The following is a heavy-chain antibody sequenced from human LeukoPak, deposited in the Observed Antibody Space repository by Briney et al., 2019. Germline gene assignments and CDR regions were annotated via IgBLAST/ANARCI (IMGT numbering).Heavy chain of an antibody. CDR2: IIHRGST. CDR1: GGSFSDYY. V-gene: IGHV4-34*01. J-gene: IGHJ4*02. D-gene: IGHD3-22*01. Sequence: SETLSLTCAVYGGSFSDYYWSWIRQPPGKGLEWIGEIIHRGSTNYNPSLKSRVTISVDTSKNQFSLKLSSVTAADTAVYYCARGPPTDYYDSSGYYYVFDYWGQGTLVTVSS. CDR3: ARGPPTDYYDSSGYYYVFDY.